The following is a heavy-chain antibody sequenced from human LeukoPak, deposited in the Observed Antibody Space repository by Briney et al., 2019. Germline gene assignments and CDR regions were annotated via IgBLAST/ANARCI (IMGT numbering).Heavy chain of an antibody. CDR3: ARDYGGNSRWFDP. D-gene: IGHD4-23*01. Sequence: GGSLRLSCAASGFTISSNYMSWVRQAPGKGLEWVSVIYSGGSTYYSDSVKGRFTISRDNSKNTLYLQMNSLRAEDTAVYYCARDYGGNSRWFDPWGQGTLVTVSS. V-gene: IGHV3-53*01. CDR2: IYSGGST. CDR1: GFTISSNY. J-gene: IGHJ5*02.